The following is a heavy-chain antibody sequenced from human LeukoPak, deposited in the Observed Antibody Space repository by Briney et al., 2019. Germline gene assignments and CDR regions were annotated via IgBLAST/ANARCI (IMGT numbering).Heavy chain of an antibody. CDR2: IYSSGSA. CDR1: GGYISTYY. CDR3: ARNKRLGWERADTTFDY. J-gene: IGHJ4*02. Sequence: TSETLSLTCTVSGGYISTYYWSWIRQPAGEGLEWLGRIYSSGSANYNPSLKSRLAMSVDTSKNQFSLRLSSVTAADTAVYYCARNKRLGWERADTTFDYWGQGTLVTVSS. D-gene: IGHD1-26*01. V-gene: IGHV4-4*07.